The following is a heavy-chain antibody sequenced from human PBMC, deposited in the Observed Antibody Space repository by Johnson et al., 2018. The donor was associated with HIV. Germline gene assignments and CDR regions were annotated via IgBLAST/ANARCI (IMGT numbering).Heavy chain of an antibody. V-gene: IGHV3-30-3*01. Sequence: QVQLVESGGGVVQPGRSLRLSCAASGFTFSNYAIHWVRQAPGKGLEWVAVISSDGNNKHYADSVKGRFSISRDNSKNTLYLQMNSLRVEDTAVYYCARGDGYRRAFDIWGQGTMVTVSS. J-gene: IGHJ3*02. D-gene: IGHD1-1*01. CDR3: ARGDGYRRAFDI. CDR1: GFTFSNYA. CDR2: ISSDGNNK.